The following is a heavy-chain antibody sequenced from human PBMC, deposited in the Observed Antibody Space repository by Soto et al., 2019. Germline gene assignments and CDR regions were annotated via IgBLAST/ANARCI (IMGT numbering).Heavy chain of an antibody. J-gene: IGHJ2*01. CDR1: GGTFSSYA. Sequence: QVQLVQSGTEVKKPGYSVTVSCKASGGTFSSYAISWVRQAPGQGLELMGGIIPIFGTANYAQKFQGRVTITADKATSTAYMELSRLRSEDTAVYYCARLHRRRYFDLWGRGTLVTGSS. CDR2: IIPIFGTA. CDR3: ARLHRRRYFDL. V-gene: IGHV1-69*06.